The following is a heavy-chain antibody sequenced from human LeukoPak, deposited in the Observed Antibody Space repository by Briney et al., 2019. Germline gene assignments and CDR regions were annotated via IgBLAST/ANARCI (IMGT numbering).Heavy chain of an antibody. J-gene: IGHJ4*02. Sequence: SETLSLTCTISGGSISNYFWNWIRQPPGEGLEWIGYVYYTGTTNYNPSLNSRVTISLDTSKNQFSLKMTSVTAADTAVYYCVRWEYYGSGSRRLDSWGQGTLVTVSS. CDR3: VRWEYYGSGSRRLDS. CDR1: GGSISNYF. CDR2: VYYTGTT. V-gene: IGHV4-59*08. D-gene: IGHD3-10*01.